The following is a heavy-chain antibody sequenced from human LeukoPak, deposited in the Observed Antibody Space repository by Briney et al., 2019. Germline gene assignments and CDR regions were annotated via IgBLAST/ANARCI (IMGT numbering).Heavy chain of an antibody. V-gene: IGHV4-59*01. Sequence: SETLPLTCTVSIDSISSYYWSWIRQPPGKGLEWVGYIFYSGSTNYNPSLKSRVTISVDTSKNQLSLKLNSVTAADTAVYYCAGSYNWSDDFDYWGPGTLVTVSS. CDR3: AGSYNWSDDFDY. J-gene: IGHJ4*02. CDR2: IFYSGST. D-gene: IGHD1-1*01. CDR1: IDSISSYY.